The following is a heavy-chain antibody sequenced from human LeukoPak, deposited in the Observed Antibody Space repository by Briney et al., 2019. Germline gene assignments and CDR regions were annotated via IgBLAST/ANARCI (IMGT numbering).Heavy chain of an antibody. CDR3: ARDRALMVYEDYYYYYMDV. CDR2: IYYSGST. CDR1: GGSISSYY. Sequence: SETLSLTCTVSGGSISSYYWSWIRQPPGKGLEWIGYIYYSGSTNYNPSLKSRVTISVDTSKNQFSLKLSSMTAADTAVYYCARDRALMVYEDYYYYYMDVWGKGTTVTVSS. V-gene: IGHV4-59*01. J-gene: IGHJ6*03. D-gene: IGHD2-8*01.